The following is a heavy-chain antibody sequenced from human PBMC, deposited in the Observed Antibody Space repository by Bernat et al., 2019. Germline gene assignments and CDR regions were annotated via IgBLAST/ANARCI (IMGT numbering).Heavy chain of an antibody. D-gene: IGHD2-2*01. CDR2: ISGSGGST. J-gene: IGHJ6*02. CDR3: AKNIVVVPAAMGDGMDV. V-gene: IGHV3-23*01. CDR1: GSTFSSYA. Sequence: EVQLLESGGGLVQPGGSLRLSCAASGSTFSSYAISWVRQAPGKGLEWVSAISGSGGSTYYADSVEGRFTISRDKSKNTLYLQMNSLRAEDTAVYYCAKNIVVVPAAMGDGMDVWGQGTTVTVSS.